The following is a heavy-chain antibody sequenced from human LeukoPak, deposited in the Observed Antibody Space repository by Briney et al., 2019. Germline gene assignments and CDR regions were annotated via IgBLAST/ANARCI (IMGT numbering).Heavy chain of an antibody. J-gene: IGHJ4*02. CDR2: IHYSGNT. CDR3: ARLHDLDY. CDR1: GDXXIXXIYR. Sequence: GDXXIXXIYRWGWXRXXPGKGLEWMGSIHYSGNTYYNPSLKSRFTMSVDTSKNQFSLKVRSVTATDTAVYYCARLHDLDYWGQGILVAVFS. V-gene: IGHV4-39*01. D-gene: IGHD5-24*01.